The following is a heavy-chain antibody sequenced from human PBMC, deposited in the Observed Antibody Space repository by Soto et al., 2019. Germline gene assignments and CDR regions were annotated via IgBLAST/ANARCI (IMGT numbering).Heavy chain of an antibody. J-gene: IGHJ5*02. D-gene: IGHD1-26*01. Sequence: QVQLVESGGGLVKPGGSLRLSCAASGFTFSDYYMSWIRQAPGKGLEWVSYISSSSSYTNYADSVKGQFTISRDNAKNSLYLQMNSLRAEDTAVYYCARRVGAGWFDPWGQGTLVTVSS. CDR2: ISSSSSYT. CDR3: ARRVGAGWFDP. V-gene: IGHV3-11*05. CDR1: GFTFSDYY.